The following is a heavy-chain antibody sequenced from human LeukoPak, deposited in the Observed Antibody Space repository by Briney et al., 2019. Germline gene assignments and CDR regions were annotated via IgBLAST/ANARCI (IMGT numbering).Heavy chain of an antibody. CDR3: AKDLDGY. J-gene: IGHJ4*02. CDR2: ISYDGSNK. CDR1: GFTFSSYG. V-gene: IGHV3-30*18. Sequence: TGGSLRLSCAASGFTFSSYGMHWVRQAPGKGLEWVAVISYDGSNKYYADSVKGRFTISRDNSKNTLYLQMNSLRAEDTAVYYCAKDLDGYWGQGTLVTVSS. D-gene: IGHD1-1*01.